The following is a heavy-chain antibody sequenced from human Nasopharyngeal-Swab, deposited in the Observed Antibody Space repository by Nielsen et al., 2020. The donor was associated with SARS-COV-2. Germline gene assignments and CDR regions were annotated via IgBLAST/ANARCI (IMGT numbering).Heavy chain of an antibody. CDR2: MWYAGSSE. Sequence: GGSLRLSCTASGFTFSNYDIHWLRQTPGKGLEWVAVMWYAGSSERYADSVKGRFTISRDISKNTLYLQMNSLRAEDTAVYYSARESGVSSTSPFDCWGRGTLVTVSS. V-gene: IGHV3-33*01. D-gene: IGHD2-2*01. CDR3: ARESGVSSTSPFDC. J-gene: IGHJ4*02. CDR1: GFTFSNYD.